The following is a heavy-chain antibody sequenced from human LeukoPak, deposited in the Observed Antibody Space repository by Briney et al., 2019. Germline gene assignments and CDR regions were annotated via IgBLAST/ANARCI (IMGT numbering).Heavy chain of an antibody. J-gene: IGHJ5*02. CDR2: IYYSGST. Sequence: SETLSLTCTVSGGSISSSSHYWAWIRQPPGKGLESIGIIYYSGSTSYNPSLKSRVTISVDTSKNQFSLKLSSVTAADTAVYYCASHTAMVTGEGLNWFDPWGQGTLVTVSS. V-gene: IGHV4-39*01. D-gene: IGHD5-18*01. CDR1: GGSISSSSHY. CDR3: ASHTAMVTGEGLNWFDP.